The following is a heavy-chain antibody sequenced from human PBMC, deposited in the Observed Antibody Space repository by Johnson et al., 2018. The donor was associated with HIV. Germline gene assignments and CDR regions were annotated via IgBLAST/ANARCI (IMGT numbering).Heavy chain of an antibody. Sequence: QVQLVESGGGVVQPGRSLRLSCSASGFTFSNYGMQWVRQAPGKGLEWVAVISYDGDNEYYADSVKGRFTISRDNSKNTLYLQMNSLRAEDTAVYYCASDPVPAAIRAFDIWGQGTMVTVSS. D-gene: IGHD2-2*01. CDR3: ASDPVPAAIRAFDI. V-gene: IGHV3-30*03. CDR1: GFTFSNYG. J-gene: IGHJ3*02. CDR2: ISYDGDNE.